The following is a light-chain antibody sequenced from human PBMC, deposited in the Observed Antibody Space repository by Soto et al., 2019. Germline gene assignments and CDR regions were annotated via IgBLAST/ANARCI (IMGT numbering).Light chain of an antibody. CDR1: QIVFSN. CDR3: QQYSDWPWT. V-gene: IGKV3-15*01. Sequence: EIVMTQSPATLSVSQGERATLYCRACQIVFSNLAGYQKKPGQAPRLLFYGASTRATGVPARFGGSESGTEFTLTINSLQSEDFAVYYCQQYSDWPWTFGQGTKVDI. J-gene: IGKJ1*01. CDR2: GAS.